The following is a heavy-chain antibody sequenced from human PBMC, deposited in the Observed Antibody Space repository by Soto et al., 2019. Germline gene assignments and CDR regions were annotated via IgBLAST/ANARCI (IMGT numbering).Heavy chain of an antibody. CDR3: ARGDRGVFDL. CDR1: GFTFDYYW. CDR2: IYSDGTST. Sequence: GESLKISCAASGFTFDYYWMHWVRQAPGKGLVWVSRIYSDGTSTTYADSVKGRFTISRDNAKNTVSLQMNSLRADDTAVYYCARGDRGVFDLWGQGTVVTVSS. J-gene: IGHJ3*01. D-gene: IGHD1-26*01. V-gene: IGHV3-74*01.